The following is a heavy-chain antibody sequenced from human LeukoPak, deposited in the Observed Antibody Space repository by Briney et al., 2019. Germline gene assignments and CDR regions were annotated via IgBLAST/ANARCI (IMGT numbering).Heavy chain of an antibody. Sequence: PGGSLRLSCAASGFKFDDYAMHWFRQVPGKGLEWVSGISWNRDKIGYVDSVKGRFIISRDDATNSLYLQMNSLRDEDTAIYYCAKAHQWLVNIFDSWGQGTLVAVSS. J-gene: IGHJ4*02. CDR2: ISWNRDKI. CDR3: AKAHQWLVNIFDS. V-gene: IGHV3-9*01. D-gene: IGHD6-19*01. CDR1: GFKFDDYA.